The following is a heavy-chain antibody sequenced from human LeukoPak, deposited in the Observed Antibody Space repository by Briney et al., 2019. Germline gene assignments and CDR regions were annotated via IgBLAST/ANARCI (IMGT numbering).Heavy chain of an antibody. CDR1: GGSISSYY. V-gene: IGHV4-4*09. CDR3: ARSGDYGGNPYNWFDP. CDR2: IYTSGST. J-gene: IGHJ5*02. D-gene: IGHD4-23*01. Sequence: SETLPLTCTVSGGSISSYYWSWIRQPPGKGLEWIGYIYTSGSTNYNPSLKSRVTISVDTSKNQFSLKLSSVTAADTAVYYCARSGDYGGNPYNWFDPWGQGTLVTVSS.